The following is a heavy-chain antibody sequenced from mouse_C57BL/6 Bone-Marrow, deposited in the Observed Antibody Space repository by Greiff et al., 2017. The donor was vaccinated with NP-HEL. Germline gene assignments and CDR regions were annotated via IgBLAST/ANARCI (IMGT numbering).Heavy chain of an antibody. V-gene: IGHV5-15*01. CDR2: ISNLAYSI. J-gene: IGHJ4*01. CDR3: ARRGYGSSSYAMDY. D-gene: IGHD1-1*01. CDR1: GFTFSDYG. Sequence: EVKLVASGGGLVQPGGSLKLSCAASGFTFSDYGMAWVRQAPRKGPEWVAFISNLAYSIYYADTVTGRFTISRENAKNTLYLEMSSLRSEDTAMYYCARRGYGSSSYAMDYWGQGTSVTVSS.